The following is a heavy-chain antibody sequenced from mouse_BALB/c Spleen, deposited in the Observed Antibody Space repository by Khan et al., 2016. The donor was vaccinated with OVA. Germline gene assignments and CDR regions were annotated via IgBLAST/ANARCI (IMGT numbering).Heavy chain of an antibody. CDR1: GFTFSSYG. D-gene: IGHD1-1*01. Sequence: EVELVESGGGLVQPGGSRKLSCAASGFTFSSYGMHWVRQAPEKGLEWVAYISGDSSTIYYADTVKGRFTISRDNPKNTLFLQMTSLMSVYTAMYYCATSYYYGYRFDYWGPGTTLTVSS. CDR3: ATSYYYGYRFDY. J-gene: IGHJ2*01. CDR2: ISGDSSTI. V-gene: IGHV5-17*02.